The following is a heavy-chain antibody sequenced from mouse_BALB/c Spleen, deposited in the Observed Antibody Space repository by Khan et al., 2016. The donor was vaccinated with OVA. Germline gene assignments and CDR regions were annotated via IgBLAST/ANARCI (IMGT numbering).Heavy chain of an antibody. CDR3: ARRLINVDY. V-gene: IGHV1S81*02. D-gene: IGHD1-3*01. CDR2: INPSNGRT. CDR1: GYTLTSYW. Sequence: QVQLQQPGAELVNPGASVNLSCKASGYTLTSYWMHWVKQRPGQGLEWIGEINPSNGRTNYNEKFKSKATLTVDKSSSQSYMQLSSPTSEDSAGYYCARRLINVDYWGQGTTLTVSS. J-gene: IGHJ2*01.